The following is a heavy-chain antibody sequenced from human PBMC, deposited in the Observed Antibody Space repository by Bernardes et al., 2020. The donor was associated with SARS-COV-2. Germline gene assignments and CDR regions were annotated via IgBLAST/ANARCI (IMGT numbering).Heavy chain of an antibody. Sequence: SAKVSCKASGGPFNTYSINWVRQAPGQGLEWMGRSVPILGIAYSAQKFQGRVTITADTSTSTAYMELNSLTSDDSAVYYCAKDREMATGGFEFWGQGTLVSVSS. CDR1: GGPFNTYS. J-gene: IGHJ4*02. CDR2: SVPILGIA. V-gene: IGHV1-69*04. D-gene: IGHD5-12*01. CDR3: AKDREMATGGFEF.